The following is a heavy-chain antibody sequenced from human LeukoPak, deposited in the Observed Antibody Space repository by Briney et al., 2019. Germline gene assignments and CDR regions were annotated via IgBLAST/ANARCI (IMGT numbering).Heavy chain of an antibody. J-gene: IGHJ3*02. CDR3: ARERSAVGVFDI. CDR1: GFTVSSNY. CDR2: IYSGGST. Sequence: GGSLRLSCAASGFTVSSNYMSWARQAPGRGLEWVSVIYSGGSTYYADSVKGRFTISRDNSKNTLYLQMNSLRAEDTAVYYRARERSAVGVFDIWGQGTMVTVSS. V-gene: IGHV3-53*01.